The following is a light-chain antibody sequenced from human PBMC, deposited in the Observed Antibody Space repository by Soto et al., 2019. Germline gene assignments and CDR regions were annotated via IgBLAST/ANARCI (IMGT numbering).Light chain of an antibody. CDR2: AAS. V-gene: IGKV1-39*01. CDR3: QQRTDAPYT. Sequence: DIQMTHSPSSLSASVGDRVTITCRASQSISTYLNWYQQKPGKAPKLLIYAASSLHSGVPSRFRGRGSGTDFTLTIRSLKTEDFATYSCQQRTDAPYTFGQGTQVEI. J-gene: IGKJ2*01. CDR1: QSISTY.